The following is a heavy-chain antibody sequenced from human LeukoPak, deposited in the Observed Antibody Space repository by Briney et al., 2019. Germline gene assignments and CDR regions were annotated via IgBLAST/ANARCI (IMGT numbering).Heavy chain of an antibody. CDR3: ARGGSEPYYYYMDV. Sequence: PSETLSLTCTVSGGSISSYYWSWIRQPAGKGLEWIGRIYTSGSTNYNPSLKSRVTMSVDTSKNQFSLKLSSVTAADTAVYYCARGGSEPYYYYMDVWGKGTTVTVSS. CDR2: IYTSGST. CDR1: GGSISSYY. V-gene: IGHV4-4*07. D-gene: IGHD2-21*01. J-gene: IGHJ6*03.